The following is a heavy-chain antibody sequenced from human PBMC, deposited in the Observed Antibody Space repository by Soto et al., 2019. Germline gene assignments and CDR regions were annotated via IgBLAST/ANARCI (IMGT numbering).Heavy chain of an antibody. CDR2: IIPIFGTA. Sequence: SVKFSCKASGGTFSSYAISWVRQAPGQGLEWMGGIIPIFGTANYAQKFQGRVTITADESTSTAYMELSSLRSEDTAVYYCARDVTATRYNWFDPWGQGTLVTVSS. V-gene: IGHV1-69*01. CDR3: ARDVTATRYNWFDP. D-gene: IGHD2-21*02. CDR1: GGTFSSYA. J-gene: IGHJ5*02.